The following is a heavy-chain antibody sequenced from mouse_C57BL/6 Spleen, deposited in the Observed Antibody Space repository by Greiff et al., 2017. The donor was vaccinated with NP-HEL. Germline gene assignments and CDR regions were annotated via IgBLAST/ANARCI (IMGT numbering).Heavy chain of an antibody. CDR2: IYPRSGNT. V-gene: IGHV1-81*01. D-gene: IGHD3-2*02. J-gene: IGHJ3*01. Sequence: VQLQQFGAELARPGASVKLSCKASGYTFTSYGISWVKQRTGQGLEWIGEIYPRSGNTYYNEKFKGKATLTADKSSSTAYMELRSLTSEDSAVYFCARGEAAQASFAYWGQGTLVTVSA. CDR1: GYTFTSYG. CDR3: ARGEAAQASFAY.